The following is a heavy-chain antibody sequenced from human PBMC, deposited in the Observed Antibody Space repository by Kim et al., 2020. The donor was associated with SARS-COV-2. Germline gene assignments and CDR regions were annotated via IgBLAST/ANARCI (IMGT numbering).Heavy chain of an antibody. CDR3: ARDLDSYGLRAAFD. CDR2: IWYDGSNK. J-gene: IGHJ4*02. D-gene: IGHD5-18*01. Sequence: GGSLRLSCAASGFTFSSYGMHWVRQAPGKGLEWVAVIWYDGSNKYYADSVKGRFTISRDNSKNTLYLQMNSLRAEDTAVYYCARDLDSYGLRAAFDWGQGTLVTVSS. CDR1: GFTFSSYG. V-gene: IGHV3-33*01.